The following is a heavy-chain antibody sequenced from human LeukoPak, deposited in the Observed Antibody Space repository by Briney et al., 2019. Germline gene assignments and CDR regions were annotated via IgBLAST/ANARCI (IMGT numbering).Heavy chain of an antibody. CDR2: IYYSGST. J-gene: IGHJ4*02. Sequence: SETLSLTCTVSGGSISSSSYYWGWIRQPPGKGLEWIGSIYYSGSTYYNPSLKSRVTISVDTSKNQFSLKLSSVTAADTAVYYCASQLGTGGTIFGVVIPARIDYWGQGTLVTVSS. CDR3: ASQLGTGGTIFGVVIPARIDY. D-gene: IGHD3-3*01. CDR1: GGSISSSSYY. V-gene: IGHV4-39*01.